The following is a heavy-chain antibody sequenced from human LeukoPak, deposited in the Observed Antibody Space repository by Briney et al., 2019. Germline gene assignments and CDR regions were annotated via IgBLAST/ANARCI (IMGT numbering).Heavy chain of an antibody. Sequence: PGGSLRLSCAASGFTFSSYWMHWVRQAPGKGLVWVSRINTDGSSTSYADSVKGRFTISRDNAKNTLYLQMNSLRAEDTAVYYCARDRGQSDAFDIWGQGTMVTVSS. CDR1: GFTFSSYW. V-gene: IGHV3-74*01. CDR3: ARDRGQSDAFDI. CDR2: INTDGSST. D-gene: IGHD3-16*01. J-gene: IGHJ3*02.